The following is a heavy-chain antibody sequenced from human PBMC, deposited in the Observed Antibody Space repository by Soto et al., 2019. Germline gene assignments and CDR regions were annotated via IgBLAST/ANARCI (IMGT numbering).Heavy chain of an antibody. CDR3: AKGSKRGRNSDFDC. CDR2: ISYDGSNK. V-gene: IGHV3-30*18. CDR1: GGNFGSYG. Sequence: RVRWGVSGGNFGSYGGCRIRQDPGRGLEWVAFISYDGSNKCSDSVKGRFTISRDNSKNTLYLQMNSLRAEDTAVYYCAKGSKRGRNSDFDCWGQGTLVPGSS. J-gene: IGHJ4*02. D-gene: IGHD1-26*01.